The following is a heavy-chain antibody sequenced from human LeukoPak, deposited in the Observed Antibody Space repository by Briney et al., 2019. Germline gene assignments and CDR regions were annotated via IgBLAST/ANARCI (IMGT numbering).Heavy chain of an antibody. CDR3: ARDIRYCSGGSCHSVVDY. CDR1: GGSISSGGSY. J-gene: IGHJ4*02. V-gene: IGHV4-31*03. CDR2: IYYSGST. D-gene: IGHD2-15*01. Sequence: SETLSLACTVSGGSISSGGSYWSWIRQHPGKGLEWIGYIYYSGSTYYNPSLKSRVTISVDTSKNQFSLKLSSVTAADTAVYYCARDIRYCSGGSCHSVVDYWGQGTLVTVSS.